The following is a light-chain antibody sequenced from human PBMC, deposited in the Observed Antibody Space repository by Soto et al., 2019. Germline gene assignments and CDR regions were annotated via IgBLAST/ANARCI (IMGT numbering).Light chain of an antibody. CDR1: GSDVRTYNL. V-gene: IGLV2-23*01. CDR3: RSYAGDKTYV. CDR2: EAS. Sequence: QSALTQPASVSGSPGQSITISCTVTGSDVRTYNLVSWYQQHPGKVPKLIIYEASKRPSGVSNRFSGSQPGNTASLTVSGLQAEDEADYYCRSYAGDKTYVFGSGTKLTVL. J-gene: IGLJ1*01.